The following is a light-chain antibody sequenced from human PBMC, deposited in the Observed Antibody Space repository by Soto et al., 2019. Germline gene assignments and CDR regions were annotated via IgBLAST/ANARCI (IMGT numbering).Light chain of an antibody. Sequence: DIQMTQSPSSLSASVGDRVTITCRASQSISGWLSWYQQKPGKAPKLLIYKASFLETGVPSRFGGSGSGTEFTLTISSLQPDDVATYYCQQCTSYPLTFGQGTKVEI. CDR1: QSISGW. V-gene: IGKV1-5*03. J-gene: IGKJ1*01. CDR3: QQCTSYPLT. CDR2: KAS.